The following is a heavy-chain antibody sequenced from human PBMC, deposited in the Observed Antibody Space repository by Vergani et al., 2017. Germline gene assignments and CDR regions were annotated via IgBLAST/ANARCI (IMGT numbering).Heavy chain of an antibody. D-gene: IGHD1-26*01. CDR2: IWSKPYGGTT. V-gene: IGHV3-49*04. J-gene: IGHJ6*03. CDR1: GFTLGDYA. CDR3: IWVQRAVGAPTDYYYYLDV. Sequence: EVHLVESGGGLVQPGRSLRLSCSGSGFTLGDYAMTWVRQAPGKGLEWVAFIWSKPYGGTTEYAASVKGRFTISRDDSKSIAYLQMSSLKAEDTAVYYCIWVQRAVGAPTDYYYYLDVWGKGTTVTVSS.